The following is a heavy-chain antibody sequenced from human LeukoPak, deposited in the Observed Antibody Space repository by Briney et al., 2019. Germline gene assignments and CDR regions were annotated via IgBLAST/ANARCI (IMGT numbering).Heavy chain of an antibody. V-gene: IGHV3-23*01. CDR1: GFTFTSYA. J-gene: IGHJ4*01. CDR3: AKGDLGFGRFYFDY. CDR2: ISGSGGAT. Sequence: TGGSLRLSCAASGFTFTSYAMNWVRQAPGKGLEWVSSISGSGGATYNADSVKGRFTIPRDNSKNTLYLKMNNLRAEDTAVYYCAKGDLGFGRFYFDYWGHGNLVTVSP. D-gene: IGHD3-16*01.